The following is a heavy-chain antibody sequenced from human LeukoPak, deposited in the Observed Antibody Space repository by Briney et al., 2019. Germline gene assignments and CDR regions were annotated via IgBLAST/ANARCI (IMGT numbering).Heavy chain of an antibody. Sequence: GGSLRLSCAASGFTFSDYWMHWVRQVPGKGPLWVSHVTGDATSTSYVESVEGQFPISSDNPKNTLYLQMNSLRAEDTAVYYCARDSGYDSRGYYYAGWGQGTLVTVSS. CDR3: ARDSGYDSRGYYYAG. V-gene: IGHV3-74*01. D-gene: IGHD3-22*01. CDR2: VTGDATST. CDR1: GFTFSDYW. J-gene: IGHJ4*02.